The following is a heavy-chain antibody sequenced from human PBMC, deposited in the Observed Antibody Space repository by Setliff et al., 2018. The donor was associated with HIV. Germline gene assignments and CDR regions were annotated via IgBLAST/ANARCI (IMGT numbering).Heavy chain of an antibody. J-gene: IGHJ6*03. Sequence: GGSLRLSCEGSGFVFNNYAMYWVRQAPGKGLEWVSGISWKGGVTISRDNAKNSLYLQMNSLRAEDTAVYYCARDPIDSGSYHLGYYYYMDVWGKGTTVTVSS. CDR1: GFVFNNYA. CDR3: ARDPIDSGSYHLGYYYYMDV. CDR2: I. D-gene: IGHD1-26*01. V-gene: IGHV3-20*04.